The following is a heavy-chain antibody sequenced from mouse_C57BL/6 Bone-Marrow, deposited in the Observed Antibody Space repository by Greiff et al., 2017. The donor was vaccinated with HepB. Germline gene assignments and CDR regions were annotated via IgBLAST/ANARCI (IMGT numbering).Heavy chain of an antibody. J-gene: IGHJ1*03. Sequence: DVHLVESEGGLVQPGSSMKLSCTASGFTFSDYYMAWVRQVPEKGLEWVANINYDGSSTYYLDSLKSRFIISRDNAKNILYLQMSSLKSEDTATYYCARDGSSYWYFDVWGTGTTVTVSS. CDR2: INYDGSST. V-gene: IGHV5-16*01. CDR1: GFTFSDYY. CDR3: ARDGSSYWYFDV. D-gene: IGHD1-1*01.